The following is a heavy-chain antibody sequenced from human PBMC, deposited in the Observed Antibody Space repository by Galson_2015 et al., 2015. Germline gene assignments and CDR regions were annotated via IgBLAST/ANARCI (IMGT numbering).Heavy chain of an antibody. CDR3: AKDHRSDIVLMVYDGSPTFDY. CDR1: GFTFSSYG. V-gene: IGHV3-33*06. D-gene: IGHD2-8*01. J-gene: IGHJ4*02. Sequence: SLRLSCAASGFTFSSYGMHWVRQAPGKGLEWVAVIWYDGSNKYYADSVKGRFTISRDNSKNTLYLQMNSLRAEDTAVYYCAKDHRSDIVLMVYDGSPTFDYWGQGTLVTVSS. CDR2: IWYDGSNK.